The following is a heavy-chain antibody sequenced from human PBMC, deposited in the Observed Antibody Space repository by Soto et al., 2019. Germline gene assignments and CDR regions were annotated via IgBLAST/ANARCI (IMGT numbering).Heavy chain of an antibody. V-gene: IGHV4-59*01. D-gene: IGHD1-1*01. CDR1: GASISSYY. Sequence: PSETLYLTCTVSGASISSYYWSSIRQPPGKGLEWIGYVYYSGSTNYNPSLKSRVTISVDTSKNQFSLKLSSVAAADTAMYYCARDTTPSLWGQGTLVTVSS. CDR3: ARDTTPSL. CDR2: VYYSGST. J-gene: IGHJ4*02.